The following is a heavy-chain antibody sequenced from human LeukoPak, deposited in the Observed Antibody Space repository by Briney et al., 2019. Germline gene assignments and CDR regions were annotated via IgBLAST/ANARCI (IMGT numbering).Heavy chain of an antibody. V-gene: IGHV4-39*01. CDR3: ARPSEDY. CDR1: GGSFSSSSYY. CDR2: IYYSGST. Sequence: SETLSLTCTVSGGSFSSSSYYWGWIRQPPGKGLEWIGSIYYSGSTFYNPSLKSRLTISLDTSKNQFSLRLSSATAADTAVYYCARPSEDYWGQGTLVTVSS. J-gene: IGHJ4*02.